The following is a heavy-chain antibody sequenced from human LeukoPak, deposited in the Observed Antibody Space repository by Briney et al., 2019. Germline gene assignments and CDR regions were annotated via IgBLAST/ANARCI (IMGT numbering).Heavy chain of an antibody. CDR1: GGTFSSYA. D-gene: IGHD5-24*01. CDR2: IIPILGIA. Sequence: GASVKVSCKASGGTFSSYAISWVRQAPGQGLEWMGRIIPILGIANYAQKFQGRVTITADKSTSTAYMELSSLRSEDTAVYYCARGRRDGEAYYFDYWGQGTLVTVSS. V-gene: IGHV1-69*04. CDR3: ARGRRDGEAYYFDY. J-gene: IGHJ4*02.